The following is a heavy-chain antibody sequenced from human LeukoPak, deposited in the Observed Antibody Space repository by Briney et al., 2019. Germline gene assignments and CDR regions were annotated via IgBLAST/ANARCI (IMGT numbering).Heavy chain of an antibody. CDR1: GYTFTDYY. CDR2: VKPNSGGT. D-gene: IGHD6-19*01. CDR3: ARVGYSSAWSNFDY. V-gene: IGHV1-2*02. Sequence: ASVPVSCKASGYTFTDYYIHWVRQAPGQGLEWMGWVKPNSGGTNYAQKVQGRVTMTRDTSISTAYMELSRLTSDDTAVYYCARVGYSSAWSNFDYWGQGTLVTVSP. J-gene: IGHJ4*02.